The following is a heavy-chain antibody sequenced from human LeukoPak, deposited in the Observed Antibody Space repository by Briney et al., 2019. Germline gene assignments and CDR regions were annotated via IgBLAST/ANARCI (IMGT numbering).Heavy chain of an antibody. CDR1: GGSIGSYY. CDR2: IYTSGST. Sequence: RASETLSLTCTVSGGSIGSYYWSWIRQPAGKGLEWIGRIYTSGSTNYNPSLQSRVTMSVDKSKNQFSLKLSSVTAADTAVYYCARGRYYFDYWGQGTLVTVSS. CDR3: ARGRYYFDY. V-gene: IGHV4-4*07. J-gene: IGHJ4*02.